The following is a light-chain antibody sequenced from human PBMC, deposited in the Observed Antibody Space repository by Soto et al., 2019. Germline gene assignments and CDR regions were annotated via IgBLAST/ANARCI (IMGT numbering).Light chain of an antibody. Sequence: QSALTQPASVSGSPEQSITISCTGTSSDVGGYNYVSWYQQHPGKAPKLIIYDVSNRPSGVSNRFSGSKSGNTASLTISGLQAEDEADYCCSSYTSSSTLDVVFGGGTKLTVL. J-gene: IGLJ2*01. CDR3: SSYTSSSTLDVV. CDR2: DVS. CDR1: SSDVGGYNY. V-gene: IGLV2-14*01.